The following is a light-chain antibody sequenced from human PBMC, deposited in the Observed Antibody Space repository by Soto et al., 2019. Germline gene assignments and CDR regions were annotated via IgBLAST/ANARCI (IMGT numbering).Light chain of an antibody. CDR2: KAS. J-gene: IGKJ1*01. V-gene: IGKV1-5*03. Sequence: DIQMNQSPSTLSASVGDRVTITCRASQSIDSGLAWYQQKPGKAPKLLIYKASTLESGVPLRFSGSGSGTEFTLTITSLQPDDFATYYCQQYHFFWTFGQGTRVEIK. CDR1: QSIDSG. CDR3: QQYHFFWT.